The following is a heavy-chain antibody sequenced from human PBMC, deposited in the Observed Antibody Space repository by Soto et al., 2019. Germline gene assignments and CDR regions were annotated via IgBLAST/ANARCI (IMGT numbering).Heavy chain of an antibody. J-gene: IGHJ5*02. CDR2: VSDVERA. Sequence: EVRLVESGGGFIQPGGSLRLSCVVSGFSVSSNYMSWVRQAPGKGLEWVTVVSDVERANYADSVKGRFTVSRDISKRTVFLQMNSLRAEDTAVYYCARPHSAAFAWAAESWGQGTLVMVSS. D-gene: IGHD1-26*01. CDR1: GFSVSSNY. CDR3: ARPHSAAFAWAAES. V-gene: IGHV3-53*01.